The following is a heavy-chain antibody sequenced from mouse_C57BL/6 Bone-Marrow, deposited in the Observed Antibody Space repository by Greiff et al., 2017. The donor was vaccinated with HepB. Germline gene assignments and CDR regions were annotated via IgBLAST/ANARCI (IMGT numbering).Heavy chain of an antibody. Sequence: EVQLVESGGGLVKPGGSLKLSCAASGFTFSSYTMSWVRQTPEKRLEWVATISGGGGNTYYPDSVKGRFTISRDNAKNTLYLQMSSLRSADTALYYCARQGYYGSIYGYFDVWGTGTTVTVSS. CDR2: ISGGGGNT. D-gene: IGHD1-1*01. CDR3: ARQGYYGSIYGYFDV. V-gene: IGHV5-9*01. J-gene: IGHJ1*03. CDR1: GFTFSSYT.